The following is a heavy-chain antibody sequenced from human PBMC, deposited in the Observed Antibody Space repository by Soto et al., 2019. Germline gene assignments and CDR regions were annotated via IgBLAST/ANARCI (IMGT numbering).Heavy chain of an antibody. D-gene: IGHD3-3*01. CDR2: ISSSGSTI. CDR1: GFTFSSYE. V-gene: IGHV3-48*03. Sequence: GGSLRLSCAASGFTFSSYEMNWVRQAPGKGLEWVSYISSSGSTIYYADSVKGRFTISRDNAKNSLYLQMNSLRAEDTAVYYCAGTGLHYDFWSGYSYYYYGMDVWGQGTTVTVSS. J-gene: IGHJ6*02. CDR3: AGTGLHYDFWSGYSYYYYGMDV.